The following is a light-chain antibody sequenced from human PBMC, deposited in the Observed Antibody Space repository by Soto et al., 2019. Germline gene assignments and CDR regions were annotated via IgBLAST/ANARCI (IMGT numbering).Light chain of an antibody. Sequence: EIVLTQSPGTLSLSPGERATLSCRASQTVSSSYLAWYQQKPGQAPRLLIYGASSRATGIPDRFSGSGSGTGFALTISRLEPEDFAVYYCQQYGSSPFTFGPGTKVDLK. J-gene: IGKJ3*01. CDR1: QTVSSSY. CDR2: GAS. CDR3: QQYGSSPFT. V-gene: IGKV3-20*01.